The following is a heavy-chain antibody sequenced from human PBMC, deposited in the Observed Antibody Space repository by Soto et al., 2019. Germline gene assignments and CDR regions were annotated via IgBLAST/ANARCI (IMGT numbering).Heavy chain of an antibody. CDR3: ARVVVPRYCSGGSCYRRDWYFDL. CDR1: GGSFSGYY. J-gene: IGHJ2*01. Sequence: QVQLQQWGAGLLKPSETLSLTCAVYGGSFSGYYWSWIRQPPGKGLEWIGEINHSGSTNYNPSLKSRVTISVDTSKNQFSLKLSSVTAADTAVYYCARVVVPRYCSGGSCYRRDWYFDLWGRGTLVTVSS. CDR2: INHSGST. V-gene: IGHV4-34*01. D-gene: IGHD2-15*01.